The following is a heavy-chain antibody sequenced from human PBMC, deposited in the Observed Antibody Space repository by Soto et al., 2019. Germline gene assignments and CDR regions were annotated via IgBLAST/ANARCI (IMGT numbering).Heavy chain of an antibody. V-gene: IGHV3-30-3*01. CDR1: GFTFSSYA. Sequence: GGSLRLSCAASGFTFSSYAMHWVRQAPGKGLEWVAVISYDGSNKYYADSVKGRFTISRDNSKNTLYLQMNSLRAEDTAVYYCAKGCGGDCHYYYYGMDVWGQGTTVTVSS. J-gene: IGHJ6*02. CDR2: ISYDGSNK. CDR3: AKGCGGDCHYYYYGMDV. D-gene: IGHD2-21*02.